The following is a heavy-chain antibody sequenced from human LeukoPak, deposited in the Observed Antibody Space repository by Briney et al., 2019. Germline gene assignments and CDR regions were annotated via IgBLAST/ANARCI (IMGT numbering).Heavy chain of an antibody. D-gene: IGHD3-3*01. V-gene: IGHV3-7*03. Sequence: PGGSLRLSCVASGFTFSNYWMTWVRQAPGKGLEWVANIKQDGSEKYYVDSVKGRFTISRDNAKNSLYLQMNSLRAEDTALYYCAKAPFWSGYVFDYWGQGTLVTVSS. J-gene: IGHJ4*02. CDR1: GFTFSNYW. CDR3: AKAPFWSGYVFDY. CDR2: IKQDGSEK.